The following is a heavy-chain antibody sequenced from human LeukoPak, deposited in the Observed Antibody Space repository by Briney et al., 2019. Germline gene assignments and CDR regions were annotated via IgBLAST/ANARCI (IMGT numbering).Heavy chain of an antibody. CDR3: ATRNFGSGSRYFDY. J-gene: IGHJ4*02. V-gene: IGHV3-23*01. CDR1: GFTFSSYA. Sequence: GRSLRLSCAASGFTFSSYAMHWVRQAPGKGLEWVSGIGASGNTYYADSVKGRFSISRDDSKNTLFLQMNSLRAEDTAVYYCATRNFGSGSRYFDYWGQGTLVTVSS. D-gene: IGHD3-10*01. CDR2: IGASGNT.